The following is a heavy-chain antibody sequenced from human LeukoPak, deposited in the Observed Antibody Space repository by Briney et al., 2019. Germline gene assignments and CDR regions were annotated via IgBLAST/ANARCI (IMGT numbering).Heavy chain of an antibody. J-gene: IGHJ4*02. Sequence: ASVKVSCKASGYTFTSYYMHWVRQAPGQGLEWMGIINPSGGSTNYAQKLQGRVTMTTDTSTSTAYMELRSLRSDDTAVYYCARATITIFGVVINFDYWGQGTLVTVSS. CDR3: ARATITIFGVVINFDY. V-gene: IGHV1-46*01. CDR2: INPSGGST. CDR1: GYTFTSYY. D-gene: IGHD3-3*01.